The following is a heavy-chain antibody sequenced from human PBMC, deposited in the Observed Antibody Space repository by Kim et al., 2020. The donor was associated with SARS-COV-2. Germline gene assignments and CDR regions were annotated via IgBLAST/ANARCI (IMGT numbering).Heavy chain of an antibody. CDR1: GFTFSSYA. V-gene: IGHV3-23*01. D-gene: IGHD2-15*01. CDR2: ISGSGGST. J-gene: IGHJ6*02. Sequence: GGSLRLSCAASGFTFSSYAMSWVRQAPGKGLEWVSAISGSGGSTYYADSVKGRFTISRDNSKNTLYLQMNSLRAEDTAVYYCAKDGCRVVVDATFGMDVWGPGTTVTVSS. CDR3: AKDGCRVVVDATFGMDV.